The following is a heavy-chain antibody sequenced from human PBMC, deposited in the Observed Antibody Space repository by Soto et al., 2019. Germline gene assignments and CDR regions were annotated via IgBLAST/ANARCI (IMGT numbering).Heavy chain of an antibody. CDR3: ARDGYVDYGDFDAFDI. CDR1: GFTFSSYS. V-gene: IGHV3-21*01. CDR2: ISSSSSYI. Sequence: GGSLRLSCAASGFTFSSYSMNWVRQAPGKGLEWVSSISSSSSYIYYADSVKGRFTISRDNAKNSLYLQMNSLRAEDTAVYYCARDGYVDYGDFDAFDIWGQGTMVTVSS. D-gene: IGHD4-17*01. J-gene: IGHJ3*02.